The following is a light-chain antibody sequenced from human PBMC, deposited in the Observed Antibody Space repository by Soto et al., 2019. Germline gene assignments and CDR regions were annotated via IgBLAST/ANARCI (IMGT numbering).Light chain of an antibody. CDR2: GTS. V-gene: IGKV3-20*01. J-gene: IGKJ5*01. CDR1: QTVSSSY. CDR3: QQYDSSPLIA. Sequence: EIVLTQSPGTLSLSPGERATLSCRASQTVSSSYLGWYQQKPGQAPRLLIYGTSSRATGIPDRFSGSGSGTDFTLTISRLEPEDFAVYYCQQYDSSPLIAFDQGTRLEIK.